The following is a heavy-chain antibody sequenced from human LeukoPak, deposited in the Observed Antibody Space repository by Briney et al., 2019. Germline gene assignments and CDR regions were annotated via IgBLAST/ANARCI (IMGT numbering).Heavy chain of an antibody. CDR1: GFTFSSYW. J-gene: IGHJ4*02. CDR2: IKQDGSEK. D-gene: IGHD3-10*01. V-gene: IGHV3-7*01. CDR3: ARVGSGYYFDY. Sequence: GGSLRLSCAASGFTFSSYWMTWVRQAPGKGLEWVANIKQDGSEKYYVDSVKGRFTISRDNAKNSVYLQMNSLRAEDTAVYYCARVGSGYYFDYWGQGTLVTVSS.